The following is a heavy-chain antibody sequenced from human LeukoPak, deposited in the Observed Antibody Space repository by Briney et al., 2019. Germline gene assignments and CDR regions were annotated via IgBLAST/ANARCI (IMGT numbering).Heavy chain of an antibody. Sequence: SETLSLTCAVSGGSFSGYYWSRIRQPPGKGLEWIGEINHSGSTNYNPSLKSRVTISVDTSKNQFSLKLSSVTATDTAVYYCARGGGSGSYYNDAFDIWGQGTMVTVSS. CDR3: ARGGGSGSYYNDAFDI. CDR1: GGSFSGYY. J-gene: IGHJ3*02. V-gene: IGHV4-34*01. CDR2: INHSGST. D-gene: IGHD3-10*01.